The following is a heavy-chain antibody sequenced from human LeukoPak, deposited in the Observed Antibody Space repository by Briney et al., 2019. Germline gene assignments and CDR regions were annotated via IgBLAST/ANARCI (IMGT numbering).Heavy chain of an antibody. CDR1: GFTFSSYW. Sequence: GGSLRLSCAASGFTFSSYWMSWVRQAPGKGLEWVANIKQDGSEKYYVDSVKGRFTISRDNAKNSLYLQMNSLRAEDTAVYYCARDLVIQWGAGLDYWGQGTLVTVSS. D-gene: IGHD1-26*01. V-gene: IGHV3-7*01. J-gene: IGHJ4*02. CDR2: IKQDGSEK. CDR3: ARDLVIQWGAGLDY.